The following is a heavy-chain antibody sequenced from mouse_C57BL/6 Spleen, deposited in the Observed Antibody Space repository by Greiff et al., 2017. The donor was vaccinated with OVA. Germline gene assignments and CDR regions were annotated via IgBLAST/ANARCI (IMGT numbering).Heavy chain of an antibody. CDR2: ISGGGGNT. D-gene: IGHD4-1*01. CDR3: ARQLGRWYFDV. V-gene: IGHV5-9*01. J-gene: IGHJ1*03. Sequence: DVKLVESGGGLVKPGGSLKLSCAASGFTFSSYTMSWVRQTPEKRLEWVATISGGGGNTYYPDSVKGRFTISRDNAKNTLYLQMSSLRSEDTALYYCARQLGRWYFDVWGTGTTVTVSS. CDR1: GFTFSSYT.